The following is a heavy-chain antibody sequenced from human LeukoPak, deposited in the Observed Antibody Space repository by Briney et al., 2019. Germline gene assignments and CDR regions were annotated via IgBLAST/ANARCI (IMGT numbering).Heavy chain of an antibody. CDR3: TRWRADNWFDP. Sequence: PSETLSLTCTVSGGSISSGDYYWSWIRQPPGKGLEWIGYIYYSGSTYYNPSLKSRVTISVDTSKNQFSLKLSSVTAADTAVYYCTRWRADNWFDPWGQGTLVTVSS. CDR1: GGSISSGDYY. V-gene: IGHV4-30-4*01. J-gene: IGHJ5*02. CDR2: IYYSGST.